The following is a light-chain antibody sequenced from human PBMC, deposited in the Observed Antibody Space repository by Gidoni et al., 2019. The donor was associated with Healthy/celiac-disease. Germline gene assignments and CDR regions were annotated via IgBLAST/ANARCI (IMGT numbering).Light chain of an antibody. CDR2: GAS. CDR1: QSVSSN. Sequence: EIVMPQSPATLSVSPGERATLSCRASQSVSSNLAWYQQKPGQAPTLLIYGASTRATGIPARFSGSGSGTEFTLTISSLQSEDFAVYYCQQYNNWPPVLTFGGGTKVEIK. J-gene: IGKJ4*01. CDR3: QQYNNWPPVLT. V-gene: IGKV3-15*01.